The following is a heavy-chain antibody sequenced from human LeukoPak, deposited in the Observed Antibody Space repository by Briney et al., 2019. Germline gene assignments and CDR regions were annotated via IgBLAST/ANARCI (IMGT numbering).Heavy chain of an antibody. CDR2: ISGSSSAI. Sequence: GGSLRLSCAASGFSFSSYSMNWVRHAPGKGLEWVSYISGSSSAIFSADSVKGRFTISRDNAKNSLSLQMNSLRDEDTAVYYCARLRAGVYFDYWGQGTLVTVSS. V-gene: IGHV3-48*02. CDR3: ARLRAGVYFDY. CDR1: GFSFSSYS. D-gene: IGHD2-8*01. J-gene: IGHJ4*02.